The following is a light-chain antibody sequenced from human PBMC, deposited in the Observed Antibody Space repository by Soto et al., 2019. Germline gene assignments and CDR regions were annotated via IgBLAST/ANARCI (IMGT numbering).Light chain of an antibody. CDR2: AAS. J-gene: IGKJ1*01. Sequence: IQVTQSPSSLSASVGDRVTITCRASQDISSYLAWYQQKPGKAPTLLIYAASTLQSGVPSRFSGSGFGTDFTLTISSLQAEDFASYYCLQTYNLPRTFGQGTKVEFK. V-gene: IGKV1-9*01. CDR3: LQTYNLPRT. CDR1: QDISSY.